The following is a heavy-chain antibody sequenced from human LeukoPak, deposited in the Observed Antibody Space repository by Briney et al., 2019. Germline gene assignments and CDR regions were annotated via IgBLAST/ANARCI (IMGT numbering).Heavy chain of an antibody. CDR1: GGTFSSYA. V-gene: IGHV1-69*13. CDR3: ARVACVQLDYYYYGMDV. D-gene: IGHD6-13*01. J-gene: IGHJ6*02. CDR2: IIPIFGTA. Sequence: SVKVSCKASGGTFSSYAISWVRQAPGQGLEWMGGIIPIFGTANYAQKFQGRVTITADESTSTAYMELSSLRSEDTAVYYCARVACVQLDYYYYGMDVWGQGTTVTVSS.